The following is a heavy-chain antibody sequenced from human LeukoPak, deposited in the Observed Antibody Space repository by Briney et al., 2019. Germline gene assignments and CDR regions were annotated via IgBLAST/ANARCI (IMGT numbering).Heavy chain of an antibody. CDR1: GFTFSDYY. CDR3: ARDLFAAVDTAMVTLDP. D-gene: IGHD5-18*01. J-gene: IGHJ5*02. CDR2: ISSSSSTI. Sequence: MTGGSLRLSCAASGFTFSDYYMSWIRQAPGKGLEWVSYISSSSSTIYYADSVKGRFTISRDNAKNSLYLQMNSLRAEDTAVYYCARDLFAAVDTAMVTLDPWGQGTLVTVSS. V-gene: IGHV3-11*04.